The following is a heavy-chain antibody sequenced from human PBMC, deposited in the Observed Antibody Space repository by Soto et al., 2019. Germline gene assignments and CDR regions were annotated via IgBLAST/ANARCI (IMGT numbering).Heavy chain of an antibody. CDR1: GFTFSSYG. J-gene: IGHJ6*02. CDR2: IWYDGSNK. Sequence: GGSLRLSCAASGFTFSSYGMHWVRQAPGKGLEWVAVIWYDGSNKYYADSVKGRFTISRDNSKNTLYLQMNSLRAEDTAVYYCARDEGFCGGDCEYYYGMDVWGQGTTVTVSS. V-gene: IGHV3-33*01. CDR3: ARDEGFCGGDCEYYYGMDV. D-gene: IGHD2-21*02.